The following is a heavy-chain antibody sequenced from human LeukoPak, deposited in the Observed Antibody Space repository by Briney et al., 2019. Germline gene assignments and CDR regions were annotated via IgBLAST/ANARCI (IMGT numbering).Heavy chain of an antibody. J-gene: IGHJ4*02. CDR1: GFTFSSYS. V-gene: IGHV3-23*01. CDR3: AKDYKEGGSRYDYQGGPVDY. D-gene: IGHD3-16*01. CDR2: ITGSGGDI. Sequence: GGSLRLSCAASGFTFSSYSMNWVRQAPGKGPEWVSCITGSGGDIFYADSVKGRFTISRDNSKNTVYLQMDSLRAGDTAIYYCAKDYKEGGSRYDYQGGPVDYWGQGTLVTVSS.